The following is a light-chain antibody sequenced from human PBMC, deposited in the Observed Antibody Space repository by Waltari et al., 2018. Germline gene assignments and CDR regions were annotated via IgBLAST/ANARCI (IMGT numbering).Light chain of an antibody. J-gene: IGKJ3*01. CDR2: DAS. CDR1: QDISNY. CDR3: QRYDNLQICA. V-gene: IGKV1-33*01. Sequence: DIQMTQSPSSLSAFVGDRVIMTCQASQDISNYLNWYQQKPGKAPKLLIRDASNLETGGPSRFRGSPSRTDFNLTLSSLQPDDGGSYYCQRYDNLQICAFGTGTKVEI.